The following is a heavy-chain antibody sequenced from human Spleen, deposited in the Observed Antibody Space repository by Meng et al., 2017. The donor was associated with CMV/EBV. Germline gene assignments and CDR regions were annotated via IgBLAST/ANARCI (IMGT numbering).Heavy chain of an antibody. CDR3: ATDWRGLGF. V-gene: IGHV3-23*01. Sequence: GESLKISCAASGFTFSSYAMSWVRQAPGKGLEWVSAISGYGDSTYYADSVKGRFTISRDNSNNTLYLQMNSLRAEDTAVYYCATDWRGLGFWGQGTLVTVSS. J-gene: IGHJ4*02. CDR1: GFTFSSYA. D-gene: IGHD3/OR15-3a*01. CDR2: ISGYGDST.